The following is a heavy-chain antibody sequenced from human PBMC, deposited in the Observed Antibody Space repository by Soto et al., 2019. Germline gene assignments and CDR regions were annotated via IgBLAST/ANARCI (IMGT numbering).Heavy chain of an antibody. CDR3: ASDCSAGSCIRNDAFDI. V-gene: IGHV1-69*01. D-gene: IGHD2-15*01. CDR2: IIPIFGTA. J-gene: IGHJ3*02. CDR1: GGTFSSYA. Sequence: QVQLVQSGAEVKKPGSSVKVSCKASGGTFSSYAISWVRQAPGQGLEWMGGIIPIFGTANYAQKFQGRVTIPADESTSTAYMELSSLRSEDTAVYYCASDCSAGSCIRNDAFDIWGQGTMVTVSS.